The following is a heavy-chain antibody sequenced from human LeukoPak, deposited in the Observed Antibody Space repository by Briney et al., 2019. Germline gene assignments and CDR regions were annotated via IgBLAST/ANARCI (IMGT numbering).Heavy chain of an antibody. V-gene: IGHV4-4*07. CDR3: ARDISTVPSHTFFDY. CDR1: GGSISSYY. J-gene: IGHJ4*02. D-gene: IGHD4-11*01. Sequence: KPSETLSLTCTVSGGSISSYYWSWIRQPAGKGLEWIGRIYTSGSTNYNPSLKSRVTISVDTSKNQFSLKLSSVTTADTAVYYCARDISTVPSHTFFDYWGQGTLVTVSS. CDR2: IYTSGST.